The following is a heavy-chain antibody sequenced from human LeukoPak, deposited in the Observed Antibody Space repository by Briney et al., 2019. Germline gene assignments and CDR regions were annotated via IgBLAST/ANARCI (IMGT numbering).Heavy chain of an antibody. CDR2: ISTMSNYI. V-gene: IGHV3-21*01. D-gene: IGHD3-22*01. J-gene: IGHJ4*02. CDR1: GFTFTDYG. CDR3: ARLLDSTGYYHFDY. Sequence: GGSLRLSCAASGFTFTDYGMHWVRQAPGKGLEWVSSISTMSNYIYYADSVEGRFTISRDNAKNSLYLQMNSLRAEDTAVYYCARLLDSTGYYHFDYWGQGTLVTVSS.